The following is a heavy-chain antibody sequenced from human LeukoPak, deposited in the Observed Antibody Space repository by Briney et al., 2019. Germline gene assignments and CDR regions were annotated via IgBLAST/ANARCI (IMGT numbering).Heavy chain of an antibody. CDR3: ARQPFGELSRIDY. D-gene: IGHD3-10*01. J-gene: IGHJ4*02. CDR1: GYTFTYYV. V-gene: IGHV1-18*01. CDR2: ISAYNGNS. Sequence: ASVKVSCKASGYTFTYYVINWVRQAPGQGLEWMGWISAYNGNSNYARKLQGRVTMTTDTSTRTADVELRSLRADDTAVYYCARQPFGELSRIDYWGQGTLVTVSS.